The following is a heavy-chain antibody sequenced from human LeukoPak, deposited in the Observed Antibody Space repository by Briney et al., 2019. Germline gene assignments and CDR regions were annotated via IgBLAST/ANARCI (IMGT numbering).Heavy chain of an antibody. CDR1: GYTFTTYG. Sequence: ASVKVSCKASGYTFTTYGISWVRQAPGQGLEWMGWISAYSDDTNYAQNLQGRVTMTTDTATSTAYMELRSLRSDDTAVYYCARDGVIGSDLDYWGQGTLVTVSS. D-gene: IGHD2/OR15-2a*01. V-gene: IGHV1-18*01. CDR2: ISAYSDDT. J-gene: IGHJ4*02. CDR3: ARDGVIGSDLDY.